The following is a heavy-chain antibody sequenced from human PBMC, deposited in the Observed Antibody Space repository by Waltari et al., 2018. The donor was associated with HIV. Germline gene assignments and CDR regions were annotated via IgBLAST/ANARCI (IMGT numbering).Heavy chain of an antibody. CDR1: GYTFTSYA. CDR3: ARDRYYDILTGYYPHYYMDV. J-gene: IGHJ6*03. D-gene: IGHD3-9*01. CDR2: INAGNGNT. Sequence: QVQLVQSGAEVKKPGASVKVSCKASGYTFTSYAMHWVRQAPGQRLEWMGWINAGNGNTKYSQKCQGRVTMTRDTSASTAYMELSSLRSEDTAVYYCARDRYYDILTGYYPHYYMDVWGKGTTVTVSS. V-gene: IGHV1-3*01.